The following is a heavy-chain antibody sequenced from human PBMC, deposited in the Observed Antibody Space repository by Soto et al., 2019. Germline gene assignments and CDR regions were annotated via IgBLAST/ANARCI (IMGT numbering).Heavy chain of an antibody. CDR1: GVTFSSYA. J-gene: IGHJ6*02. V-gene: IGHV1-69*13. D-gene: IGHD3-3*01. Sequence: SVKVSCKASGVTFSSYAISWVRQAPGQGLEWMGGIIPIFGTANYAQKFQGRVTITADESTSTAYMELSSLRSEDTAVYYCARAFRVFLEWSRYGMDVWGQGTTVTVSS. CDR3: ARAFRVFLEWSRYGMDV. CDR2: IIPIFGTA.